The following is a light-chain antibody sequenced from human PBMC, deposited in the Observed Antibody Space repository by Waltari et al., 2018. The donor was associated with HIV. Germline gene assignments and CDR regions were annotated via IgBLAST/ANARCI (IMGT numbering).Light chain of an antibody. CDR2: FNSDGSH. CDR3: QTWGTLNLV. Sequence: QLVLTQSPSASASLGASVKLTCTLSSGHSSYAIAWHQQQPEKGPRYLKKFNSDGSHSKGDGIPDRFSGSSSGAERYLTISSLQSEDEADYYCQTWGTLNLVFGGGTKLTVL. J-gene: IGLJ3*02. V-gene: IGLV4-69*01. CDR1: SGHSSYA.